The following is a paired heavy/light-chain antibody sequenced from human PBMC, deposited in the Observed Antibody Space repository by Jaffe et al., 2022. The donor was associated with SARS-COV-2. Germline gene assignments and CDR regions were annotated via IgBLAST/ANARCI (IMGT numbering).Light chain of an antibody. V-gene: IGKV1-17*01. CDR1: QGIRND. CDR3: LQHNTYPLT. CDR2: AAS. Sequence: DIQMTQSPSSLSASVGDRVTITCRASQGIRNDLGWYQQKPGEAPKRLIYAASSLQSGVPSRFSGSGSGTEFTLTINSLQPEDFATYFCLQHNTYPLTFGQGTKVEIK. J-gene: IGKJ1*01.
Heavy chain of an antibody. CDR2: IYWDDDK. D-gene: IGHD3-16*01. V-gene: IGHV2-5*02. Sequence: QITLKESGPSLVKPTQTLTLTCTFSGFSLSTSGVGVGWIRQPPGKALEWLALIYWDDDKLYSPSLNSRLTITKDTSKNQVVLTMTNMDPVDTATYFCAHISVTVRPGILGIRRKNTASFDFWGQGTLVTVFS. J-gene: IGHJ4*02. CDR3: AHISVTVRPGILGIRRKNTASFDF. CDR1: GFSLSTSGVG.